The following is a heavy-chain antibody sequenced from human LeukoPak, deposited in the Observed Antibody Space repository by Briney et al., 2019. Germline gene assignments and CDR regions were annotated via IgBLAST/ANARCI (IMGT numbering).Heavy chain of an antibody. V-gene: IGHV4-59*01. CDR2: LYYSGST. CDR3: ARGWGYLDY. D-gene: IGHD2-15*01. Sequence: KPSETLSLTCTVSGGSISSYYWSWIRQPPGKGLEWINYLYYSGSTDYNSSLKSRVTISVDTSKNHLSLKLSSVTAADTAVYYCARGWGYLDYWGQGTLVTVSS. CDR1: GGSISSYY. J-gene: IGHJ4*02.